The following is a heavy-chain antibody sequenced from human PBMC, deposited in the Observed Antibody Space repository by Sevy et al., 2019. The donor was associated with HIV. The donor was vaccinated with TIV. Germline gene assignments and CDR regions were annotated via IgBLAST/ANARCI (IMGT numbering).Heavy chain of an antibody. CDR3: ARARCISTCCYDAYYFDY. Sequence: GGSLRLSCAASGFTFSSYWMSWVRQAPGKGLEWVANIKQDGSEKYYVDSVKGRFTISRDNAKNSLYLQMNSLRAEDTAVYYCARARCISTCCYDAYYFDYWGQGTLVTVSS. V-gene: IGHV3-7*01. D-gene: IGHD2-2*01. CDR2: IKQDGSEK. J-gene: IGHJ4*02. CDR1: GFTFSSYW.